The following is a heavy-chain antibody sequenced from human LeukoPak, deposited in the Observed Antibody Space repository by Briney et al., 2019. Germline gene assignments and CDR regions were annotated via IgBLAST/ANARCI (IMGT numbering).Heavy chain of an antibody. CDR1: GGSFSGYY. CDR3: ARGSAMANDY. V-gene: IGHV4-34*01. J-gene: IGHJ4*02. D-gene: IGHD5-18*01. CDR2: INHSGST. Sequence: SETLSLTCAVYGGSFSGYYWSWIRQPPGKGLEWIGEINHSGSTNYNPSLKSRVTISVDTSENQFSLKLSSVTAADTAVYYCARGSAMANDYWGQGTLVTVSS.